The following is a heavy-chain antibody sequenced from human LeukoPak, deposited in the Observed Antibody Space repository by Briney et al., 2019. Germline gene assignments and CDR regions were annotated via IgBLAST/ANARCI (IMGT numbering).Heavy chain of an antibody. CDR1: GFTFSSYW. V-gene: IGHV3-7*01. D-gene: IGHD6-13*01. CDR3: ARDLGSSWYAGGFDY. J-gene: IGHJ4*02. Sequence: GGSLRLSCAASGFTFSSYWMSWVRQAPGKGLEWVANIKQDGSEKYYVDSVKGRFTISRDNAKNSLYLQMNSLRAEDTAVYYCARDLGSSWYAGGFDYWGQGTLVTVSS. CDR2: IKQDGSEK.